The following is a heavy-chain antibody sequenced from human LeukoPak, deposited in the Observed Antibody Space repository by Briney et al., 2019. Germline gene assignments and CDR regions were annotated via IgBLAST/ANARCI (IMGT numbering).Heavy chain of an antibody. D-gene: IGHD3-10*01. CDR1: GVSITNNHY. J-gene: IGHJ4*02. CDR2: IFHSGIA. CDR3: GGGGGAWELLGY. V-gene: IGHV4-4*02. Sequence: SETLSLTCAVSGVSITNNHYWTWVRQPPGQGLEWIADIFHSGIANYNPSLKSRVTISMDKSEKQFSLTLTSVAAADTAVFYWGGGGGAWELLGYWGQGTLVTVSS.